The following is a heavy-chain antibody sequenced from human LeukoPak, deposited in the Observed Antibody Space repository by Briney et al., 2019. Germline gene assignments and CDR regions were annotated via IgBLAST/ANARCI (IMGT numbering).Heavy chain of an antibody. J-gene: IGHJ2*01. CDR1: GFTVSSNY. V-gene: IGHV3-53*01. CDR2: IYSGGST. CDR3: ARDGRLSTAYCGGDCDLGYFDL. Sequence: GGSLRLSCAASGFTVSSNYMSWVRQAPGKGLEWVSVIYSGGSTYYADSVKGRFTISRDNSKNTLYLQMNSLRAEDTAVYYCARDGRLSTAYCGGDCDLGYFDLWGRGTLVTVSS. D-gene: IGHD2-21*02.